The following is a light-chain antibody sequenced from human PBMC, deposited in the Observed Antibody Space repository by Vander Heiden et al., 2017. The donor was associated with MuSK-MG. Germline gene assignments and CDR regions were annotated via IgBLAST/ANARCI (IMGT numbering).Light chain of an antibody. Sequence: EIVLTQSPGTLSLSPGERATLSCRASQSGTSNYLAWYQQKPGQAPRLLVYGASTRATGIPDRFSGSGSGTDFTLTISRLEPEDFAVYYCQQYGSSPITFGQGTRLEVK. CDR2: GAS. CDR1: QSGTSNY. V-gene: IGKV3-20*01. CDR3: QQYGSSPIT. J-gene: IGKJ5*01.